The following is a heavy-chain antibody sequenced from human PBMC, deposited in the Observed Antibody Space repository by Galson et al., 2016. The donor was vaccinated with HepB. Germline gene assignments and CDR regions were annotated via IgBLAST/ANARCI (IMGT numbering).Heavy chain of an antibody. J-gene: IGHJ2*01. CDR1: GFTFSTYS. D-gene: IGHD3-16*01. CDR3: ARHPEGDRRYFDL. V-gene: IGHV3-21*01. Sequence: SLRLSCAASGFTFSTYSMNWVRQAPGKGLEWVSFISITSGYKYYADSLKGRVTISRDNAKNSLYLQMNSLRAEDTAVYYCARHPEGDRRYFDLWGRGTLVTVSS. CDR2: ISITSGYK.